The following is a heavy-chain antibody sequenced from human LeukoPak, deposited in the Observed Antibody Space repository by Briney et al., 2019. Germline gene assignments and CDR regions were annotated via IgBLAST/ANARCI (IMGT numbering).Heavy chain of an antibody. D-gene: IGHD5-18*01. J-gene: IGHJ4*02. CDR1: GGSISSYY. CDR3: ARAGYSYGTGYFFDY. Sequence: KPSETLSLTCTVSGGSISSYYWSWIRLPPGKGLEWIGYNTGATYYNPSLKSQVTISLDTSKNQFSLKLSSVTAADAAVYYCARAGYSYGTGYFFDYWGQRALVSDCS. CDR2: NTGAT. V-gene: IGHV4-59*01.